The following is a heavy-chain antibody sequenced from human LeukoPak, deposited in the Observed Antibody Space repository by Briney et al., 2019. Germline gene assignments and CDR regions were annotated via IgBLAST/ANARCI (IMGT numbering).Heavy chain of an antibody. CDR3: ASRGHVGSGTYSPYDY. Sequence: ASVKVSCKASGYTFTSYYMHWVRQAPGQGLEWMGIINPSGGSTSYAQKFQGRVTMTRDTSTSTVYMELSSLRSEDTAVYYCASRGHVGSGTYSPYDYWGQGTLVTVSS. D-gene: IGHD3-10*01. V-gene: IGHV1-46*01. J-gene: IGHJ4*02. CDR2: INPSGGST. CDR1: GYTFTSYY.